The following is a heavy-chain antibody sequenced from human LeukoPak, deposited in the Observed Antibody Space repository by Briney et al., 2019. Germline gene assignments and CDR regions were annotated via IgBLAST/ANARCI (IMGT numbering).Heavy chain of an antibody. CDR3: ARITGSSIVGATWPLDY. J-gene: IGHJ4*02. D-gene: IGHD1-26*01. V-gene: IGHV7-4-1*02. CDR2: INTNTGNP. CDR1: GYTFTKYA. Sequence: ASVKVSCKASGYTFTKYAMNWVRQAPGQGLEWMGWINTNTGNPTYAQGFTGRFVFSLDTSVSTAYLQISSLKAEDTAVYYCARITGSSIVGATWPLDYWGQGTLVTVSS.